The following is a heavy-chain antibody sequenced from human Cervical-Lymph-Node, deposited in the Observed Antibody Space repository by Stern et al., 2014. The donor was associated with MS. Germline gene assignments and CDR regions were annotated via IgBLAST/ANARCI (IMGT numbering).Heavy chain of an antibody. D-gene: IGHD6-6*01. J-gene: IGHJ4*02. CDR1: GYNLTTFA. V-gene: IGHV7-4-1*02. CDR2: INTKTGNP. CDR3: ATWGAGSSPPLFY. Sequence: QVQLVQSGSELKKPGASVKVSCKAYGYNLTTFAINWVRQAPGQGLEWMGWINTKTGNPTFAQGFTGRFVFSLDASINTAYLQIISLKAEDSAVYYCATWGAGSSPPLFYWGQGTLVTVSS.